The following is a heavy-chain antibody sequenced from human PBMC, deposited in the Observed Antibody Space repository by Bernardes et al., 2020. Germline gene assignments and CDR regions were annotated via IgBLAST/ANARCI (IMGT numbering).Heavy chain of an antibody. V-gene: IGHV4-4*02. CDR2: IHHSGST. J-gene: IGHJ6*02. CDR3: ARGAAGVGLIRGVSYYGMDV. CDR1: GGSINSRNW. D-gene: IGHD3-10*01. Sequence: SETLSLTCAVSGGSINSRNWWSWVRQPPGKGLEWTGEIHHSGSTNYNPSLKSRVTISVDKSKNQFSLNLNSVTAADMAVYYCARGAAGVGLIRGVSYYGMDVWGQGTTVTVSS.